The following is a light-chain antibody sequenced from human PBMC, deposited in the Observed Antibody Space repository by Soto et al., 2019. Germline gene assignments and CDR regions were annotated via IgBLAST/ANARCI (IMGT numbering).Light chain of an antibody. Sequence: VFTKRPGTLCVSPGERATLSCRPSQRVSNNYLAWYQQKPGQAPRLLIYGASNRATGIPDRFSGSGCRTDTTLISSLLDPDDSVVYYEQQCCTAGTFGRGTKVDIK. CDR3: QQCCTAGT. CDR2: GAS. J-gene: IGKJ4*02. CDR1: QRVSNNY. V-gene: IGKV3-20*01.